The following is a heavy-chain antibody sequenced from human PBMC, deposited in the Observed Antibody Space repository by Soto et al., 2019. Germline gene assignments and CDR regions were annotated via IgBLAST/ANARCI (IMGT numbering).Heavy chain of an antibody. J-gene: IGHJ6*03. V-gene: IGHV3-66*04. Sequence: PGGSLRLSCAASGFTVSSNYMSWVRQAPGKGLEWVSVIYSGGSTYYADSVKGRFTISRDNSKNTLYLQMNSLRAEDTAVYYCARQVVVVPAATEAGYYYYYMDVWGKGTTVTVSS. CDR3: ARQVVVVPAATEAGYYYYYMDV. CDR1: GFTVSSNY. D-gene: IGHD2-2*01. CDR2: IYSGGST.